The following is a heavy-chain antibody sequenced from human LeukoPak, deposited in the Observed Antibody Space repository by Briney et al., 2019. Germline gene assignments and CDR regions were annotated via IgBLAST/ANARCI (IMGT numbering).Heavy chain of an antibody. J-gene: IGHJ4*02. Sequence: SETLSLTCAVYGGSFSGYYWSWIRQPPGKGLEWIGYIYYSGSTNYNPSLKSRVTISVDTSKDQFSLKLSSVTAADTAVYYCARTYNNGSYFDYWGQGTLVTVSS. V-gene: IGHV4-59*08. CDR3: ARTYNNGSYFDY. D-gene: IGHD6-19*01. CDR1: GGSFSGYY. CDR2: IYYSGST.